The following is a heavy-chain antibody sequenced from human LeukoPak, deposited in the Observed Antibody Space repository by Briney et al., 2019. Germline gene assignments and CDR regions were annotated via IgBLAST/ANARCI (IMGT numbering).Heavy chain of an antibody. CDR3: AREQRYSSSWYFPSDP. J-gene: IGHJ5*02. CDR2: INHSGST. V-gene: IGHV4-34*01. CDR1: GGSFSGYY. Sequence: SETLSLTCAVYGGSFSGYYWSWIRQPPGKGLEWIGEINHSGSTNYNPSLKSRVTISVDTSKNQFSLKLSSVTAADTAVYYRAREQRYSSSWYFPSDPWGQGTLVTVSS. D-gene: IGHD6-13*01.